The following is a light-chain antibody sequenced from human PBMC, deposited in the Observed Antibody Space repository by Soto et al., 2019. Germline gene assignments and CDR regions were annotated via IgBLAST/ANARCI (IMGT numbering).Light chain of an antibody. Sequence: QSVLTQPPSVSGAPGQRVTISCTGSSSNIGAGYDVHWYQQLPGTAPKLLIYGNSNRPSGVPDRFSGSKSGTSASLAITGLQAEDEADYYCRSYDSSLSGWVFGTGTKLTVL. CDR1: SSNIGAGYD. V-gene: IGLV1-40*01. CDR3: RSYDSSLSGWV. CDR2: GNS. J-gene: IGLJ1*01.